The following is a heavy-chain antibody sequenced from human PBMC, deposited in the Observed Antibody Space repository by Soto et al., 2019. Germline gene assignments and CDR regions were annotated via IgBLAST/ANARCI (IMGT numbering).Heavy chain of an antibody. D-gene: IGHD2-15*01. CDR2: IHYRGST. Sequence: PSETLSLTCRLSGGSITGAYSWNWIRQHPGKGLEWIGSIHYRGSTYYNPSLKTRITISLDRSNNQFSLNLSSVTAADTAVYYCARVRDSFGLDVWGQGTTVTVSS. V-gene: IGHV4-31*03. J-gene: IGHJ6*02. CDR3: ARVRDSFGLDV. CDR1: GGSITGAYS.